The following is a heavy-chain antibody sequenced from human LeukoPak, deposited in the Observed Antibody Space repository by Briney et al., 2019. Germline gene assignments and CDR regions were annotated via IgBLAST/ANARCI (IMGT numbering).Heavy chain of an antibody. J-gene: IGHJ6*03. D-gene: IGHD2-21*01. CDR1: GFTFSSYW. Sequence: PGGSLRLSCAASGFTFSSYWMHWVRQAPGKGLVWVSRINSDGSSTSYADSVKGRFTISRDNAKNTLYLQMNSLRAEDTALYYCARVVRLAYCGGDCYDGYYYMDVWGKGTTVTVSS. CDR2: INSDGSST. CDR3: ARVVRLAYCGGDCYDGYYYMDV. V-gene: IGHV3-74*01.